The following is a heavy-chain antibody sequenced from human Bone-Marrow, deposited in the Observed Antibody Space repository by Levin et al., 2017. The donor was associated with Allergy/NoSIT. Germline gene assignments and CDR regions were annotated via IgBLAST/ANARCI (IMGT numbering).Heavy chain of an antibody. CDR3: ASAVEIGDRDGFDI. CDR1: GFMVSSYT. V-gene: IGHV3-21*01. Sequence: GGSLRLSCAASGFMVSSYTINWVRQAPGKGLEWVSSISSGSSYIYYADSMKGRFTISRDNSKNSLYLQMNSLRAEDTAVYYCASAVEIGDRDGFDIWGQGTMVTVSS. D-gene: IGHD5-24*01. CDR2: ISSGSSYI. J-gene: IGHJ3*02.